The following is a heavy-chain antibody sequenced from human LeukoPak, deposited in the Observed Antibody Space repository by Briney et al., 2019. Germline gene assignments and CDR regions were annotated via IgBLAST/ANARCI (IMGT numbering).Heavy chain of an antibody. D-gene: IGHD3-22*01. J-gene: IGHJ4*02. Sequence: GGSLRLSCAASGCTFSSYAMSWVRQAPGKGLEWVSASSGSGGSTYYADSVKGRFTISRDNSKNTLYLQMNSLKAEDTAVYYCAKAAGGYYYDSSGYFAFGYWGQGTLVTVSS. CDR3: AKAAGGYYYDSSGYFAFGY. V-gene: IGHV3-23*01. CDR2: SSGSGGST. CDR1: GCTFSSYA.